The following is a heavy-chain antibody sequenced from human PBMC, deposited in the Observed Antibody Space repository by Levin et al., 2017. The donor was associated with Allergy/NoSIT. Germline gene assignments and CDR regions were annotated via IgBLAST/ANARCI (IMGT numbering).Heavy chain of an antibody. CDR2: ISWNSGSI. CDR3: AKDIRVTTDYYYGMDV. Sequence: SLKISCAASGFTFDDYAMHWVRQAPGKGLEWVSGISWNSGSIGYADSVKGRFTISRDNAKNSLYLQMNSLRAEDTALYYCAKDIRVTTDYYYGMDVWGQGTTVTVSS. V-gene: IGHV3-9*01. CDR1: GFTFDDYA. D-gene: IGHD4-17*01. J-gene: IGHJ6*02.